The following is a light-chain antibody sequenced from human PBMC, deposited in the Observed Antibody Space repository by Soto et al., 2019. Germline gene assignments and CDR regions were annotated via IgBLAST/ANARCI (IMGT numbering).Light chain of an antibody. CDR2: RNN. V-gene: IGLV1-47*01. CDR1: SSNIGSNY. J-gene: IGLJ1*01. Sequence: VLAQTPSASGTPGQRVTISCSGSSSNIGSNYVYWYQQLPGTAPKLLIYRNNQRPSGVPDRFSGSKSGTSASLAISGLRSEDEADYYCAAWDDSLSGPSYVFGTGTKVTVL. CDR3: AAWDDSLSGPSYV.